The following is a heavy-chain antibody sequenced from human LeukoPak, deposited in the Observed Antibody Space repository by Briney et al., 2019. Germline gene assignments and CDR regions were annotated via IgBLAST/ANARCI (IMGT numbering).Heavy chain of an antibody. CDR2: ISYDGSNK. D-gene: IGHD3-10*01. CDR1: GFTFSNHG. V-gene: IGHV3-30*18. Sequence: GGSLRLSCVASGFTFSNHGMHWVRQAPGKGLEWVAVISYDGSNKYYADSVKGRFTISRDNSKNTLYLQMNSLRAEDTAVYYCAKDSGSGSYAFYYGMDVWGQGTTVTASS. CDR3: AKDSGSGSYAFYYGMDV. J-gene: IGHJ6*02.